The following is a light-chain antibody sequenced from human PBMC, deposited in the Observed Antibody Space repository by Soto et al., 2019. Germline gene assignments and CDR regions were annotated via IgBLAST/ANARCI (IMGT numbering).Light chain of an antibody. V-gene: IGKV3-20*01. CDR3: QQYLTSPKT. CDR2: AAS. Sequence: DIVLTQSPGTLSLSPGERATLSCRASQSVSSSNLAWYQQKPAQAPRLLIYAASRRAPGIPERFSGRGSGTDFTLTISRLEPEDFAVYYCQQYLTSPKTFGQGTKVDNK. CDR1: QSVSSSN. J-gene: IGKJ1*01.